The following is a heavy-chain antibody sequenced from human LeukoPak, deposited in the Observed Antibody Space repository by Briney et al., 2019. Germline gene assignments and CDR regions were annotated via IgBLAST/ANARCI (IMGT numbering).Heavy chain of an antibody. D-gene: IGHD6-19*01. CDR2: ISYDGSNK. V-gene: IGHV3-30*18. CDR3: AKSFRARGIAVAGL. CDR1: GFTFSSYG. Sequence: GGSLRLSCAASGFTFSSYGMHWVRQAPGTGLEWVAVISYDGSNKYYADSVKGRFTISRDNSKNTLYLQMNSLRAEDTAVYYCAKSFRARGIAVAGLWGQGTLVTVSS. J-gene: IGHJ4*02.